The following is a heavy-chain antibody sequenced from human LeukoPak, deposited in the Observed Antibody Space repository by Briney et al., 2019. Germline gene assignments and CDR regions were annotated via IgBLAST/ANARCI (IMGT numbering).Heavy chain of an antibody. Sequence: PGGSLRLSCTASGFTFGDYAISWVRQAPGKGLEWVSYISSSSSTIYYADSVKGRFTISRDNAKNSLYLQMNSLRAEDTAVYYCAREKGYSSGPLDYYYMDVWGKGTTVTVSS. CDR3: AREKGYSSGPLDYYYMDV. V-gene: IGHV3-48*01. D-gene: IGHD6-19*01. CDR1: GFTFGDYA. J-gene: IGHJ6*03. CDR2: ISSSSSTI.